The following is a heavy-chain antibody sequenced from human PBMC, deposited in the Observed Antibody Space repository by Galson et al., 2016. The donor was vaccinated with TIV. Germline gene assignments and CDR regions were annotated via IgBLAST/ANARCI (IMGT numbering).Heavy chain of an antibody. J-gene: IGHJ4*02. CDR2: INPHTGGS. CDR3: VKNDGGSMNPPFDY. CDR1: GYTFTDFY. Sequence: SVKVSCKASGYTFTDFYIHWVRQAPGHGLEWMGWINPHTGGSLFAQEFQGRVAMTRDTSIKTAYMELRRLKYDDTAVYLCVKNDGGSMNPPFDYWGQGTLVTVSS. D-gene: IGHD3-10*01. V-gene: IGHV1-2*02.